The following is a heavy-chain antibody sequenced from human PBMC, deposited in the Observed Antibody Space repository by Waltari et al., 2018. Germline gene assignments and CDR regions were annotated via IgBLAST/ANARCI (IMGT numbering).Heavy chain of an antibody. CDR2: ISASRAAI. CDR1: GFTFGVVS. V-gene: IGHV3-48*01. CDR3: ATEPAPGAGINY. Sequence: EVQLVDSGGGFVQPGGSLRLSCLGSGFTFGVVSMHWIRQAPGKGLEWVAYISASRAAIYYAESVKGRFTISRDNAKNSLFLQMTNLGVEDTAVYYCATEPAPGAGINYWGQGILVTVSS. D-gene: IGHD6-19*01. J-gene: IGHJ4*02.